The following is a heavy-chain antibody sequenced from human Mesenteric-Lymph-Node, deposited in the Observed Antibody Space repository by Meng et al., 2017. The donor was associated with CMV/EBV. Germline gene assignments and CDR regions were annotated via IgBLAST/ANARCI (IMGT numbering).Heavy chain of an antibody. CDR1: GFTFSGSA. V-gene: IGHV3-73*01. CDR2: IRSKANSYAT. J-gene: IGHJ5*02. Sequence: GESLKISCAASGFTFSGSAMHWVRQASGKGLEWVGRIRSKANSYATAYAASVKGRFTISRDDSKNTAYLQMNSLKTEDTAVYYCTSHVGDPWGQGTLVTVSS. CDR3: TSHVGDP. D-gene: IGHD3-10*01.